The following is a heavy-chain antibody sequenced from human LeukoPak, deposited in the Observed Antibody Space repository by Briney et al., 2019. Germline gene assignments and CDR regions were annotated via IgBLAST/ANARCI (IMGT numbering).Heavy chain of an antibody. V-gene: IGHV3-30-3*01. D-gene: IGHD6-19*01. CDR1: GFTFSYFA. Sequence: GGSLRLSCAASGFTFSYFAIHWVRQAPGKGLEWVAIISYDGSNKFYADSVKGRFTISRDNSKNTLYLQMSSLRAEDTAVYYCARGWPQGYFDYWGQGTLVTVSS. CDR3: ARGWPQGYFDY. CDR2: ISYDGSNK. J-gene: IGHJ4*02.